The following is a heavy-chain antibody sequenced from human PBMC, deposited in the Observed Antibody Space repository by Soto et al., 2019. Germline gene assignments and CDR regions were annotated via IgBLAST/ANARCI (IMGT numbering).Heavy chain of an antibody. J-gene: IGHJ4*02. CDR3: ARVRNTIFGVVILGYFDD. CDR1: GYTFTSYG. D-gene: IGHD3-3*01. CDR2: IGAYNGNT. V-gene: IGHV1-18*01. Sequence: ASVKVSCKASGYTFTSYGISWVRQAPGQGLEWMGWIGAYNGNTSYAQKLQGRVTMTTDTSTSTAYMELRSLRSDDTAVYYCARVRNTIFGVVILGYFDDWGQGTLVTVSS.